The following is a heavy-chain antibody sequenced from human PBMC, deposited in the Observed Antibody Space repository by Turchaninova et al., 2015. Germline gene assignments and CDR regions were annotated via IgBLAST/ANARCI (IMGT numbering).Heavy chain of an antibody. D-gene: IGHD3-10*01. CDR2: INAGNGNT. CDR1: GYPSTCYA. CDR3: ARGYSGGMDV. V-gene: IGHV1-3*01. Sequence: QVQLVQSGAEVKKPGAFVKCSCKASGYPSTCYAKNWGRKAPGQRLEWMGWINAGNGNTKYPQKFQGRVTITRDTSASTAYMELSSLRSEDTAVYYCARGYSGGMDVWGQGTTVTVSS. J-gene: IGHJ6*02.